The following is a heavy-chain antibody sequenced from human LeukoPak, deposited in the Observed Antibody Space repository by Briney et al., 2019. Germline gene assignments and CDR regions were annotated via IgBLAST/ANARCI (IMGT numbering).Heavy chain of an antibody. J-gene: IGHJ4*02. CDR1: GGSVSGGNYY. V-gene: IGHV4-61*01. CDR3: TRTGSTGGY. Sequence: TSSETLSLTCTVSGGSVSGGNYYCSWIRQSPGKGLEWIGYIHYSGSTVYNPSLKSRVTMSIDTSKNQFSLNLSSATAADTAVYYCTRTGSTGGYWGQGTLVTVSS. CDR2: IHYSGST. D-gene: IGHD1-7*01.